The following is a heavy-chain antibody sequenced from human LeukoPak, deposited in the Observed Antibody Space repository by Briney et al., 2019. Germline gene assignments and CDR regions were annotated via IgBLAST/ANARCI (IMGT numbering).Heavy chain of an antibody. Sequence: PGGSLRLSCAASGFTFSSYGMHWVRQALGKGLEWVAVIWFDGSNKYYADSVKGRFTISRDNSKNTLYLQMNSLRAEDTAVYYCARDGMGGGSLHDYYYGMDVWGQGTTVTVSS. CDR3: ARDGMGGGSLHDYYYGMDV. V-gene: IGHV3-33*01. CDR1: GFTFSSYG. CDR2: IWFDGSNK. J-gene: IGHJ6*02. D-gene: IGHD2-15*01.